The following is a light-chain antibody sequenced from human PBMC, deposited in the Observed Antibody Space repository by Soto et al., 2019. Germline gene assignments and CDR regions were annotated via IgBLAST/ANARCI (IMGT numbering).Light chain of an antibody. J-gene: IGKJ1*01. CDR1: QGISSS. V-gene: IGKV1-39*01. Sequence: IQLTQSPSSLSASIGDRVTITCRASQGISSSLAWYQQKPGNAPKLLIHGASSLQSGVPSRFSGSGSGTDFTLTISSLQSEDLATYYCQQSYNTPWTFAQGTKVDIK. CDR3: QQSYNTPWT. CDR2: GAS.